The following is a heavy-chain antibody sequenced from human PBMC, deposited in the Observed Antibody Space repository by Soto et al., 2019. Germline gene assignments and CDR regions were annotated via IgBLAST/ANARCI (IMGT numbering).Heavy chain of an antibody. CDR1: GFSVTTNY. Sequence: EVQLVETGGGLIQPGGSLRLSCLASGFSVTTNYIIWVSQPPGKGLEWVSTTFTGGSTHYAESVKGRFSISRDNSKNTVYLQMNNLRVEDTAVYYCAKKPTSSIQGWAFGMDVWGQGTTVSVSS. CDR3: AKKPTSSIQGWAFGMDV. D-gene: IGHD1-26*01. J-gene: IGHJ6*02. V-gene: IGHV3-53*02. CDR2: TFTGGST.